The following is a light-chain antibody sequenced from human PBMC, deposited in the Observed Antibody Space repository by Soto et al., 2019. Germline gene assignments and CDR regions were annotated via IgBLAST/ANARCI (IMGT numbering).Light chain of an antibody. CDR1: QSIDKF. CDR2: ATS. V-gene: IGKV1-39*01. Sequence: DIQVTQSPSSLSASVGDRVNISCRASQSIDKFLNWYQQKPGRAPELLIYATSRLQSGVPSRFGGGGSGTDFTLTISDLQPEDYATYYCQQTDRYPQTFGGGTKVEVK. J-gene: IGKJ4*01. CDR3: QQTDRYPQT.